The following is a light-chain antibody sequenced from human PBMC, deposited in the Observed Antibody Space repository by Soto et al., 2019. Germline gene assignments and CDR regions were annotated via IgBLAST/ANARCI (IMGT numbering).Light chain of an antibody. CDR1: QSITDY. J-gene: IGKJ5*01. CDR3: QPTYITPFT. V-gene: IGKV1-39*01. CDR2: AAS. Sequence: DIQMTQSPSSLSASVGDRVTITCRASQSITDYLNWYQQKPGKAPKLLIYAASSLQSGVPSRFSASGSGTDFTLTISRLQPEDFATYFCQPTYITPFTFGQGTRLEMK.